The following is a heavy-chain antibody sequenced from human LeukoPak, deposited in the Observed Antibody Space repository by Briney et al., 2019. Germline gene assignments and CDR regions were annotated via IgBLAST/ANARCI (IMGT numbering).Heavy chain of an antibody. CDR1: GFTFSSYN. CDR2: ISSSSSTI. V-gene: IGHV3-48*01. D-gene: IGHD3-22*01. Sequence: GGSLRLSCAASGFTFSSYNMNWVRQAPGKGLEWVSYISSSSSTIYYADSVKGRFTISRDNAKNSLYLQMNSLRVEDTAVYYCARDLGVVVIDYWGQGTLVTVSS. CDR3: ARDLGVVVIDY. J-gene: IGHJ4*02.